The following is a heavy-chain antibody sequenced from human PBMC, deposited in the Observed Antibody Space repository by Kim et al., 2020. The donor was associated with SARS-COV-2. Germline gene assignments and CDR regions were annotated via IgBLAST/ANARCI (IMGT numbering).Heavy chain of an antibody. CDR3: ASGYCSGGSCPYGLDV. CDR1: GFTFSDYY. J-gene: IGHJ6*02. Sequence: GGSLRLSCAASGFTFSDYYMSWIRQAPGKGLEWVSYISSSSSYTNYADSVKGRFTISRDNAKNSLYLQMNSLRAEDTAVYYCASGYCSGGSCPYGLDVWGQGTTVTVSS. D-gene: IGHD2-15*01. CDR2: ISSSSSYT. V-gene: IGHV3-11*06.